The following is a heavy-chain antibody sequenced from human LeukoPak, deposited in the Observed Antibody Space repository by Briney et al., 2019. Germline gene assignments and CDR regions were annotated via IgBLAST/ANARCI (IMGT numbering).Heavy chain of an antibody. V-gene: IGHV1-69*04. D-gene: IGHD3-22*01. J-gene: IGHJ4*02. CDR3: ARGPYYYDSSGYYYVGYFDY. CDR1: GGTFSSYA. CDR2: IIPILGIA. Sequence: SVKVSCKAPGGTFSSYAISWVRQAPGQGLEWMGRIIPILGIANYAQKFQGRVTITADKSTSTAYMELSSLGSEDTAVYYCARGPYYYDSSGYYYVGYFDYWGQGTLVTVSS.